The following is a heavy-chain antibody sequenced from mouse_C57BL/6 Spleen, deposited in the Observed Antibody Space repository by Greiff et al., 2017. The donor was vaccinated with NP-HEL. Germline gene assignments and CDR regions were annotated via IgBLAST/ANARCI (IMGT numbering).Heavy chain of an antibody. CDR1: GFSLTSYG. V-gene: IGHV2-5*01. CDR3: AKNPDSNYWYFDV. J-gene: IGHJ1*03. Sequence: QVQLQQSGPGLVQPSQSLSITCTVSGFSLTSYGVHWVRQSPGKGLEWLGVIWRGGSTDYNAAFMSRLSITKDNSKSQVFFKMNSLQADDTAIYYCAKNPDSNYWYFDVWGTGTTVTVSS. CDR2: IWRGGST. D-gene: IGHD2-5*01.